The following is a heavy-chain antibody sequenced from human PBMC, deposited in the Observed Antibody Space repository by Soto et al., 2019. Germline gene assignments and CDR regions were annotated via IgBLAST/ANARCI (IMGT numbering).Heavy chain of an antibody. D-gene: IGHD3-10*01. CDR3: ARVVRGVIKGGFDS. V-gene: IGHV4-31*02. Sequence: SETLSLTWTVSGGSISSGCYYWSWIHQHPGKGLEWIGYIYYSGSTYNNPSLKSRVTISVDTSKNQFSLKLSSVTAADTAVYYCARVVRGVIKGGFDSWGQGPLVTISS. CDR1: GGSISSGCYY. CDR2: IYYSGST. J-gene: IGHJ4*02.